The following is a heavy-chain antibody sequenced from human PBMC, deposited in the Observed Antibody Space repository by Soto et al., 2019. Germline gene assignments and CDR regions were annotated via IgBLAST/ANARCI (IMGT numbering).Heavy chain of an antibody. CDR1: GGSISRYY. J-gene: IGHJ6*02. CDR2: IYTSGST. D-gene: IGHD3-10*01. Sequence: SETLSLTCTVAGGSISRYYWSWIRQPAGKGREWIGRIYTSGSTNYNPSLKSRVTMSGDTSKNQPSLKLSSVAAADTGVYWCARDSYSPGTHYYYGMDVWGQGTTVTVSS. CDR3: ARDSYSPGTHYYYGMDV. V-gene: IGHV4-4*07.